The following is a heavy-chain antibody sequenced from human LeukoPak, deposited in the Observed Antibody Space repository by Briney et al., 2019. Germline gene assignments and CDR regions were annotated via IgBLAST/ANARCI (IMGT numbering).Heavy chain of an antibody. CDR3: ARASGGGITRYFEH. V-gene: IGHV4-4*02. D-gene: IGHD3-10*01. Sequence: SETLSLTRAVSGDSISTNKWWSWVRQPPGKGLEWIAEIYHSGSTNCNPSLKSRVTISVDKSKNQFSLKLSSVTAADTAVYYCARASGGGITRYFEHWGQGTLVTVSS. CDR1: GDSISTNKW. CDR2: IYHSGST. J-gene: IGHJ4*02.